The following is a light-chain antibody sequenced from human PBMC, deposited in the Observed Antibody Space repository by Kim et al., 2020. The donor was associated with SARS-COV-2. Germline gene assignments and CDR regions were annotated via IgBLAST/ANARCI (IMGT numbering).Light chain of an antibody. CDR2: DAY. CDR1: QRIDGW. CDR3: QHNNSYTTT. Sequence: AYVEDRESITCGARQRIDGWLGWYQQRPGGAPQLLISDAYRVERVVPPRCRGSGSGTEYTLTTSGVRTDDFAPYNCQHNNSYTTTLGEGTRREIK. V-gene: IGKV1-5*01. J-gene: IGKJ5*01.